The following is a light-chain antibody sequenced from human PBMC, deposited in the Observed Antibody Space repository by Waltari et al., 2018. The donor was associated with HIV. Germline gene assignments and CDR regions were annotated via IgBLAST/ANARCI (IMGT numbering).Light chain of an antibody. CDR2: GVD. V-gene: IGLV2-14*01. CDR3: TSHTLTRILV. Sequence: QSALTQPASMSGSPGQSITISFTGSSLDIGLYDFVSWFKHLPNTAPQLFLSGVDRRPPGITSRFSAAKSGDVASLTISGLQAEDEADYYCTSHTLTRILVFGGGTRLTVL. J-gene: IGLJ3*02. CDR1: SLDIGLYDF.